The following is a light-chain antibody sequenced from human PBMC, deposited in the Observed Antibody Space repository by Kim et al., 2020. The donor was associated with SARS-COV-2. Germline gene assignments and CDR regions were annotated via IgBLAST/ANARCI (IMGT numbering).Light chain of an antibody. J-gene: IGKJ2*01. Sequence: GEAASISCRSSLSLLNSNGNNCLDWYLQKPGRSPQRLISLGSNRASGVPNRFSGSGSGTDFTLKISRVEAEDVGVYYCIQTLQTPTFGQGTKLEI. CDR1: LSLLNSNGNNC. V-gene: IGKV2-28*01. CDR3: IQTLQTPT. CDR2: LGS.